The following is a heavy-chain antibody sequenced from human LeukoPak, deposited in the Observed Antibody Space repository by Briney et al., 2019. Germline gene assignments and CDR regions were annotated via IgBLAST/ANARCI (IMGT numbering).Heavy chain of an antibody. J-gene: IGHJ4*02. V-gene: IGHV4-39*01. CDR2: IYYSGST. Sequence: SETLSLTCTVSGGSISSSNYYWGWIRQPPGKGLEWIGSIYYSGSTYYNPSLKSRVTISVDTSKNQFSLKLSSVTAADTAVYYCARLGYYGSGSLVNYFDYWGQGTLVTVSS. CDR1: GGSISSSNYY. D-gene: IGHD3-10*01. CDR3: ARLGYYGSGSLVNYFDY.